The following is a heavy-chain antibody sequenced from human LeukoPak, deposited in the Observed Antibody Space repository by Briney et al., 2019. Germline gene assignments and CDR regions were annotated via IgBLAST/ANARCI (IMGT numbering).Heavy chain of an antibody. D-gene: IGHD6-6*01. CDR1: GGSFSRYY. J-gene: IGHJ5*02. Sequence: SETLSLTCAVYGGSFSRYYWSWIRQPPGKGLQWIGEINHNGSTNNNPSLKSRVTISEDRSKNQFSLKLNSVTAADTAVYYCARASQLVISRRGNWFDPWGQGTLVTVSS. V-gene: IGHV4-34*01. CDR3: ARASQLVISRRGNWFDP. CDR2: INHNGST.